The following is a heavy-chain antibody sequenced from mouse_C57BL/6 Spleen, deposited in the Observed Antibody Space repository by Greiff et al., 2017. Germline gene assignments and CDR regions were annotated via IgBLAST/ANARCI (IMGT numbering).Heavy chain of an antibody. CDR2: IHPNSGST. J-gene: IGHJ4*01. D-gene: IGHD2-12*01. CDR1: GYTFTSYW. Sequence: QVQLQQSGAELVKPGASVKLSCKASGYTFTSYWMHWVKQRPGQGLEWIGMIHPNSGSTNYNEKFKSKATLTVDKSSSTAYMQLSSLTSEDSAVYYCARSGYYREYYAMDYWGQGTSVTVSS. V-gene: IGHV1-64*01. CDR3: ARSGYYREYYAMDY.